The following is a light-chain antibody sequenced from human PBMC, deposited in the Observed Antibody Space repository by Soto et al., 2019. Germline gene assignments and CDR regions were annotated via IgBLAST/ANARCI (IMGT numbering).Light chain of an antibody. V-gene: IGKV1-12*01. Sequence: DIQMTQSPSSVSAPIGDRVTITCRASQDIGRRLAWFQQKPGKAPKYLIQAASSLQGGVPSTFSGSGSGTDFTLTINTLHPEDFATYYRIQVYSFPRKVAQGTQVDIK. CDR3: IQVYSFPRK. CDR2: AAS. J-gene: IGKJ1*01. CDR1: QDIGRR.